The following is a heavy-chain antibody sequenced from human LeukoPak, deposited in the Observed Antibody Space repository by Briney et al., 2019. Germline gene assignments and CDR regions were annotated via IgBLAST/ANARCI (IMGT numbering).Heavy chain of an antibody. CDR2: INPNSGGT. Sequence: ASVKVSCKASGYTFTGYYMHWVRQAPGQGLEWMGWINPNSGGTNYAQKFQGRVTMTRDTAISTAYMELSRLRSDDTAVYYCARVPGNRGWYIFDYWGQGTLVTVSS. CDR3: ARVPGNRGWYIFDY. J-gene: IGHJ4*02. D-gene: IGHD6-19*01. V-gene: IGHV1-2*02. CDR1: GYTFTGYY.